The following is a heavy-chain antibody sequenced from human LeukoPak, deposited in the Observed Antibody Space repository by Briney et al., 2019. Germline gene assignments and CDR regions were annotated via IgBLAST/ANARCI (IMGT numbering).Heavy chain of an antibody. CDR2: ISGSGGST. CDR3: ARGGIAAVLKRYFAY. J-gene: IGHJ4*02. V-gene: IGHV3-23*01. D-gene: IGHD6-6*01. CDR1: GFTFSSYA. Sequence: GGSLRLSCAASGFTFSSYAMSWVRQAPGKGLEWVSAISGSGGSTYYADSVKGRFTISRDNAKNSLYLQMNSLRAEDTAVYYWARGGIAAVLKRYFAYWGQEPLVTVSS.